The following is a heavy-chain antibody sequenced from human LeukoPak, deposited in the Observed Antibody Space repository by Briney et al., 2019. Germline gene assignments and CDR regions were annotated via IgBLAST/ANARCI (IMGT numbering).Heavy chain of an antibody. D-gene: IGHD2-2*01. Sequence: GGSLRLSCAASGFTFSSYAMSWVRQAPGKGLKWVPAISGSGGSTYYADSVKGRFTISRDNSKNTLYLQMNSLRAEDTAVYYCAKYDVVVPAAHFDYWGQGTLVTVSS. CDR2: ISGSGGST. CDR1: GFTFSSYA. V-gene: IGHV3-23*01. CDR3: AKYDVVVPAAHFDY. J-gene: IGHJ4*02.